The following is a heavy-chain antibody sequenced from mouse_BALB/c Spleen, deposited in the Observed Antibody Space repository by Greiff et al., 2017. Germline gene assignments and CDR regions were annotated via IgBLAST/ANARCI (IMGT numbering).Heavy chain of an antibody. J-gene: IGHJ3*01. CDR2: INPNNGGT. D-gene: IGHD2-4*01. Sequence: VHVKQSGPELVKPGASVKISCKTSGYTFTEYTMHWVKQSHGKSLEWIGGINPNNGGTSYNQKFKGKATLTVDKSSSTAYMELRSLTSEDSAVYYCARRSTMITTAFAYWGQGTLVTVSA. CDR3: ARRSTMITTAFAY. V-gene: IGHV1-18*01. CDR1: GYTFTEYT.